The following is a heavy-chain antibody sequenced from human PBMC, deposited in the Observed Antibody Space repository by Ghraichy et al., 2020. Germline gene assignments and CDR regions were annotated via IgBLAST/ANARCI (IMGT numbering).Heavy chain of an antibody. D-gene: IGHD3-9*01. CDR1: GGSFSDYY. V-gene: IGHV4-34*01. CDR2: INHRGST. Sequence: SQTLSLTCAVYGGSFSDYYWTWIRQPPGKGLQWIGEINHRGSTNYNPSLKSRVTISLDTSRNQFSLKLNSVTAADTAVYYCASTSYYILTGYQPLDTWGQGTLVTVSS. J-gene: IGHJ5*02. CDR3: ASTSYYILTGYQPLDT.